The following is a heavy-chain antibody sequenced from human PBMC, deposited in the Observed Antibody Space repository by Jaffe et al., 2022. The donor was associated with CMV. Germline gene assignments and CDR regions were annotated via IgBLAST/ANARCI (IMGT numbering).Heavy chain of an antibody. J-gene: IGHJ4*02. D-gene: IGHD3-10*01. Sequence: EVQLVESGGGLVQPGGSLRLSCAASGFTFDSYEMNWVRQAPGKGLEWVSYISSSGSTKNYADSLKGRFTISRDNVKKLLYLHMNSLRAEDTAVYYCARVSYYHGSGIDNFFDYWGQGTLVTVSS. CDR3: ARVSYYHGSGIDNFFDY. V-gene: IGHV3-48*03. CDR1: GFTFDSYE. CDR2: ISSSGSTK.